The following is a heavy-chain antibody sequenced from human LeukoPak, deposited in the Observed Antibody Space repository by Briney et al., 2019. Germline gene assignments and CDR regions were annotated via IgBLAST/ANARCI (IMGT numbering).Heavy chain of an antibody. Sequence: SETLSLTCTVSGGSISSSSYYWGWIRQPPGKGPDWIGSIYYSGSTYYNPSLKSRVTISVDTSKNQFSLKLSSVTAADTAVYYCASSTVTTYFDYWGQGTLVTVSS. CDR3: ASSTVTTYFDY. V-gene: IGHV4-39*01. CDR2: IYYSGST. J-gene: IGHJ4*02. CDR1: GGSISSSSYY. D-gene: IGHD4-17*01.